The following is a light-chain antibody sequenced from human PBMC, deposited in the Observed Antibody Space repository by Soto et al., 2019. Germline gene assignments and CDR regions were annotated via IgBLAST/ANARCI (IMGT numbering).Light chain of an antibody. J-gene: IGKJ1*01. V-gene: IGKV1-5*03. CDR1: QSISHS. Sequence: DIQMTQAPSTLSASVGDRVTITCRASQSISHSLAWYQQKPGKAPTLLIFQASSLESGVPSRFSGSGSGTEFTLTISSLQPDDFATYYCQHYYDFPWTFGQGTTVEI. CDR3: QHYYDFPWT. CDR2: QAS.